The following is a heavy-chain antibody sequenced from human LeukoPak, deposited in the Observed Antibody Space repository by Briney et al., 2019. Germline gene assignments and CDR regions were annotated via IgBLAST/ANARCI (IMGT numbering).Heavy chain of an antibody. J-gene: IGHJ2*01. CDR2: IGADSGDTHGDT. CDR3: ARGSSPYNWYFDL. V-gene: IGHV1-18*01. D-gene: IGHD4-11*01. Sequence: ASVKVSCKASGYRLRNHGISWVRQAPGQGLEWMGWIGADSGDTHGDTHYAEKLQGRVTMTTDTSTDTAYMDLRSLTSDDTAVYYCARGSSPYNWYFDLWGRGTLVTVSS. CDR1: GYRLRNHG.